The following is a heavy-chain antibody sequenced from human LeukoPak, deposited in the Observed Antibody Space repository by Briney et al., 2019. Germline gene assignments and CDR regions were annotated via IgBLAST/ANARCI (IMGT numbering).Heavy chain of an antibody. CDR2: INHSGST. J-gene: IGHJ4*02. D-gene: IGHD5-18*01. V-gene: IGHV4-39*07. CDR3: ARAQRYREYSYGYSRVTGIDY. Sequence: KASETLSLTCTVSGGSMSSSSYYWGWIRQPPGKGLEWIGEINHSGSTNYNPSLKSRVNISVDTSKNQFSLKLSSVTAADTAVYYCARAQRYREYSYGYSRVTGIDYWGQGTLVTVSS. CDR1: GGSMSSSSYY.